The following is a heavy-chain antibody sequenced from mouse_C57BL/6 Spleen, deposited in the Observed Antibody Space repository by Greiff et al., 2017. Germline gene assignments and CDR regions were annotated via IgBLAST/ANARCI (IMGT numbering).Heavy chain of an antibody. V-gene: IGHV3-6*01. CDR1: GYSITSGYY. CDR3: AGYGDYYAMDY. D-gene: IGHD2-14*01. J-gene: IGHJ4*01. CDR2: ISYDGSN. Sequence: EVKLQESGPGLVKPSQSLSLTCSVTGYSITSGYYWNWIRQFPGNKLEWMGYISYDGSNNYNPSLKNRISITRDTSKNQFFLKLNSVTTEDTATYYCAGYGDYYAMDYWGQGTSVTVSS.